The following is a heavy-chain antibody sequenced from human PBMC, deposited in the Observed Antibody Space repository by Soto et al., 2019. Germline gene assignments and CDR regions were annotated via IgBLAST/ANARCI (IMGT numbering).Heavy chain of an antibody. CDR2: TDSDGSFK. CDR1: GFTFRSYW. D-gene: IGHD2-8*02. Sequence: GGSLRLSYITIGFTFRSYWIHWVRQTPGKGLVWVSHTDSDGSFKTYADSVKGRFTISRDNAKSTLYLQMNSLRAEYTAVYYCVRDDIVLGIDYLGLGT. CDR3: VRDDIVLGIDY. J-gene: IGHJ4*02. V-gene: IGHV3-74*01.